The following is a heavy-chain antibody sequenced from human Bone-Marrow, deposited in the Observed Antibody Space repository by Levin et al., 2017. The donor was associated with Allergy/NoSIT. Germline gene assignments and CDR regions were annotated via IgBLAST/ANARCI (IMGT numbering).Heavy chain of an antibody. J-gene: IGHJ6*02. Sequence: LSLTCAASGFTLSQYWMTWVRQAPGKGLEWVAKIKADGSEKYYVDSLKGRFSISRDNTRKSVSLQISNLRAEDTAVYYCARDSFSTSSGLDYYYGLAVWGQGTTVTV. CDR2: IKADGSEK. CDR3: ARDSFSTSSGLDYYYGLAV. D-gene: IGHD2-2*01. V-gene: IGHV3-7*01. CDR1: GFTLSQYW.